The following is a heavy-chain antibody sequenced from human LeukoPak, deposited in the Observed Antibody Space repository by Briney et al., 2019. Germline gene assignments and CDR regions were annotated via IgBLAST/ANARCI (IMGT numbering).Heavy chain of an antibody. CDR3: ARSSSGWYGGAWFDP. CDR2: IKQDGSEK. V-gene: IGHV3-7*01. Sequence: GGSLRLSCAASGFTFSSYWMSWVRQAPGKGLEWVANIKQDGSEKYYVDSVKGRFTISRDNAKNSLYLQMNSLRAEDTAVYYCARSSSGWYGGAWFDPWGQGTLVTVSS. CDR1: GFTFSSYW. J-gene: IGHJ5*02. D-gene: IGHD6-13*01.